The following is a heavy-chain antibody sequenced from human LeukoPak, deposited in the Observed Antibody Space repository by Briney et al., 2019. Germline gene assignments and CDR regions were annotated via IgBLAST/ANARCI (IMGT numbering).Heavy chain of an antibody. Sequence: ASVKVSCKASEYTFTGYYMHWVRQAPGQGLEWMGWINPNSGGTNYAQKFQGRVTMTRDTSISTAYMELSRLRSDDTAVYYCARDYYGSGSYPLGFDYWGQGTLVTVSS. CDR3: ARDYYGSGSYPLGFDY. CDR1: EYTFTGYY. V-gene: IGHV1-2*02. CDR2: INPNSGGT. J-gene: IGHJ4*02. D-gene: IGHD3-10*01.